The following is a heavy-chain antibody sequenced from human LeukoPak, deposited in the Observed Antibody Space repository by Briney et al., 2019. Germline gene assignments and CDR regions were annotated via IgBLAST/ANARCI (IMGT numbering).Heavy chain of an antibody. J-gene: IGHJ4*02. Sequence: SDTLSLTCTVSGGSISSHCWSWIRQPPGKGLEWMGYIYYSGSTNYNPSLKSRLTISVDTSKNQSSLKLSSVTAADTAVYYCARVEGKLAFDYWGQGTLVTVSS. CDR3: ARVEGKLAFDY. V-gene: IGHV4-59*11. D-gene: IGHD3-10*01. CDR1: GGSISSHC. CDR2: IYYSGST.